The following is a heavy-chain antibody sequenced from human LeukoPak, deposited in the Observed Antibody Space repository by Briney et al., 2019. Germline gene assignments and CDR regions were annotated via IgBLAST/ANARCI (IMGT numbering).Heavy chain of an antibody. V-gene: IGHV3-21*01. CDR2: ISSGSDYI. CDR3: ARDPWGTHAY. Sequence: GGSLRLSCSASGFXFIHYAMNWVRQDPGKGLEWGPSISSGSDYIYYADSVKGRFTISRDNAKNSLYLQMNSLRVEDTAIYYCARDPWGTHAYWGQGTLVTVSS. D-gene: IGHD3-16*01. CDR1: GFXFIHYA. J-gene: IGHJ4*02.